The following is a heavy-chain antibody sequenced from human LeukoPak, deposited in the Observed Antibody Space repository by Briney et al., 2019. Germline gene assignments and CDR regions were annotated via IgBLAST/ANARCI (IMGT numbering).Heavy chain of an antibody. CDR2: ISAYNGNT. CDR1: GYTFTSYG. V-gene: IGHV1-18*01. Sequence: ASVKVSCKASGYTFTSYGISWVRQAPGQGLEWMGWISAYNGNTNYAQKLQGRVTMTTDTSTSTAYMELRSLRSDDTAVYYCARVRQDIVVVVAATRVYYFDYWGQGTLVTVSS. J-gene: IGHJ4*02. D-gene: IGHD2-15*01. CDR3: ARVRQDIVVVVAATRVYYFDY.